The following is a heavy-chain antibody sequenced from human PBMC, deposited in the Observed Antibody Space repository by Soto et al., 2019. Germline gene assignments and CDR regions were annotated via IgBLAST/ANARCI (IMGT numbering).Heavy chain of an antibody. CDR3: ARDKNRGIAVAVDY. J-gene: IGHJ4*02. CDR1: GFTFSSYG. Sequence: QVQLVESGGGVVQPGRSLRLSCAASGFTFSSYGMHWVRQAPGKGLEWVAVIWYDGSNKYYADSVKGRFTISRDNSKNTLYLQMNSLRAEDTAVYYCARDKNRGIAVAVDYWGQGTLVTVSS. D-gene: IGHD6-19*01. V-gene: IGHV3-33*01. CDR2: IWYDGSNK.